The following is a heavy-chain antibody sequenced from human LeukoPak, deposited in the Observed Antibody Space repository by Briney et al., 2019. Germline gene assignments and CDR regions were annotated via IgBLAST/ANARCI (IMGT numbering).Heavy chain of an antibody. CDR1: GGTFSCYA. D-gene: IGHD7-27*01. CDR3: ARDLNWGLGSWFDP. J-gene: IGHJ5*02. CDR2: IIPIFGTA. Sequence: ASVKVSCKASGGTFSCYATSWVRQAPGQGLEWMGGIIPIFGTANYAQKFQGRVTITTDESTSTAYMELSSLRSEDTAVYYCARDLNWGLGSWFDPWGQGTLVTVSS. V-gene: IGHV1-69*05.